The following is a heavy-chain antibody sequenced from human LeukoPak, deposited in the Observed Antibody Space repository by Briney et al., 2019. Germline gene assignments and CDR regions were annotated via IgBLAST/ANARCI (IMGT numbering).Heavy chain of an antibody. CDR2: ISYDGSNK. J-gene: IGHJ4*02. CDR1: GFTFSSYG. CDR3: AKDPGTG. Sequence: GGSLRLSCAASGFTFSSYGMHWVRQAPGKGLEWVAVISYDGSNKYYADSVKGRFTISRDNSKNTLYLQLNSLRAEDTAVYYCAKDPGTGWGQGTLVTVSS. D-gene: IGHD1-1*01. V-gene: IGHV3-30*18.